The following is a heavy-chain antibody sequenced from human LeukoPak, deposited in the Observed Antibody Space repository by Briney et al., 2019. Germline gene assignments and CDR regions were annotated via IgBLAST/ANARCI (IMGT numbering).Heavy chain of an antibody. D-gene: IGHD3-9*01. CDR3: ARQTNYDILTGLYYFDY. CDR2: IIPIFGTA. V-gene: IGHV1-69*13. Sequence: GASVKVSCKASGGTFSSYAISWVRQAPGQGLEWMGGIIPIFGTANYAQKFQGRVTITADESTSTAYMELSSLRSEDTAVYYCARQTNYDILTGLYYFDYWGQGTLVTVSS. J-gene: IGHJ4*02. CDR1: GGTFSSYA.